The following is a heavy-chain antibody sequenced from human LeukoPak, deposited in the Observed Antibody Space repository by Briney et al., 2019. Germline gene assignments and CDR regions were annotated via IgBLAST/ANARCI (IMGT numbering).Heavy chain of an antibody. Sequence: GGSLRLSCADSGFTFSTYAMSRVREAPGKGLERVSAMGGSGGSMYYVNSVKGRFTISRDNSKNTLYLQMSSLRADDTAVYYCTQGARADTYWYFDLWGRGTLVTVSS. V-gene: IGHV3-23*01. J-gene: IGHJ2*01. CDR2: MGGSGGSM. D-gene: IGHD3-16*01. CDR3: TQGARADTYWYFDL. CDR1: GFTFSTYA.